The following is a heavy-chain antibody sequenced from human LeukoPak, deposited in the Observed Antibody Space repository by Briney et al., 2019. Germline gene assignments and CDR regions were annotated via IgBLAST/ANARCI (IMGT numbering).Heavy chain of an antibody. V-gene: IGHV4-34*01. D-gene: IGHD5-18*01. CDR2: INHSGST. J-gene: IGHJ4*02. CDR1: GGSFSGHY. Sequence: SETLSLTCAVYGGSFSGHYWSWIRQPPGKGLEWIGEINHSGSTNYNPSLKSRVTISVDTSKNQFSLKLSSVTAADTAVYYCASRGGDTAYYFDYWGQGTLVTVSS. CDR3: ASRGGDTAYYFDY.